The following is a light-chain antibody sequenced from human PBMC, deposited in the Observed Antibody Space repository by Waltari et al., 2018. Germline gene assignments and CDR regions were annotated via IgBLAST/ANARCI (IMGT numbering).Light chain of an antibody. CDR3: QQSYSSPYI. V-gene: IGKV1-39*01. CDR2: GAS. J-gene: IGKJ2*01. CDR1: QSISRY. Sequence: DIQMTQSPSSLSASVGDRVTITCRASQSISRYLNWYQQKPGKAPKLLISGASSLHSGGPSRFSGSGSATDFTLTISSVQPEDFATYYCQQSYSSPYIFGQGTNVEIQ.